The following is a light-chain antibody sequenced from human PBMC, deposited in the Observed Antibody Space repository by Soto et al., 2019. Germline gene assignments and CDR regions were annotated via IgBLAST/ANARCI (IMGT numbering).Light chain of an antibody. CDR3: SSYTSSSTRV. J-gene: IGLJ1*01. V-gene: IGLV2-14*01. CDR2: EVS. CDR1: SSDVGGYNY. Sequence: QSALTQPASVSGSPGQSITISCTGTSSDVGGYNYVSWYQQHPGKAPKLMIYEVSNRPSGVSNRFSGSKSVNTASLTIYWLQAEDEADYYCSSYTSSSTRVFGTGTKLTVL.